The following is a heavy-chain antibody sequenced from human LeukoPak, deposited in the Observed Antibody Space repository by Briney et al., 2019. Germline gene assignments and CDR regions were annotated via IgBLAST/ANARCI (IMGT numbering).Heavy chain of an antibody. J-gene: IGHJ4*02. D-gene: IGHD2-2*01. CDR1: GYTFTSYG. V-gene: IGHV1-18*04. CDR3: ARVPLIVVVPAALSGDY. Sequence: ASVKVSCKASGYTFTSYGISWVRQAPGQGLEWMGWISAYNGNTNYAQKLQGRVTMTTDTSTSTAYMELRSLRSDDTAAYYCARVPLIVVVPAALSGDYWGQGTLVTVSS. CDR2: ISAYNGNT.